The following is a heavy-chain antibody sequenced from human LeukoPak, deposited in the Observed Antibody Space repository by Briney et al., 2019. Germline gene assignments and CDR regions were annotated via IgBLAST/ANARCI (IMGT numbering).Heavy chain of an antibody. D-gene: IGHD3-16*01. CDR3: AREGWYDYVSSPFKTPKVYYYGMDV. Sequence: GGSLRLSCAASGFTFSNYWVHWVRQAPGKGLVWVSRISSDGRSTSYADSVKGRFTLSRDNAKNTLYLQMNSLRAEDTAVYYCAREGWYDYVSSPFKTPKVYYYGMDVWGQGTTVTVSS. CDR1: GFTFSNYW. J-gene: IGHJ6*02. V-gene: IGHV3-74*01. CDR2: ISSDGRST.